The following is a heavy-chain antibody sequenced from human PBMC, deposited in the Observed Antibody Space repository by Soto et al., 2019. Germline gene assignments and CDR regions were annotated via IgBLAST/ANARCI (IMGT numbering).Heavy chain of an antibody. CDR1: GFTFSNYW. CDR3: ARVGSSGSYRHYSFDY. V-gene: IGHV3-74*01. J-gene: IGHJ4*02. D-gene: IGHD3-10*01. CDR2: INSDGSTT. Sequence: PGGSLRLSCASSGFTFSNYWMHWVRQDPGRGLVWVSHINSDGSTTTYADSVEGRFTISRDNAKNTLYLQMNSLITEDTAVYYCARVGSSGSYRHYSFDYWGQGTLVTVSS.